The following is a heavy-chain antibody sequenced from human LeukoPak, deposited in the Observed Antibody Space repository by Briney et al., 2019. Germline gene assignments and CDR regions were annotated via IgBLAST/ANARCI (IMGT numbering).Heavy chain of an antibody. D-gene: IGHD5/OR15-5a*01. V-gene: IGHV3-64*01. CDR3: ARSTVSGLAGFDY. CDR1: GFTFSSYA. Sequence: GGSLRLSCAASGFTFSSYAMHWVRQAPGKGLEYVSAISSNGGSTYYANSVKGRFTISRDNSKNTLYLQMGSLRAEDMAVYYCARSTVSGLAGFDYWGQGTLVTVSS. CDR2: ISSNGGST. J-gene: IGHJ4*02.